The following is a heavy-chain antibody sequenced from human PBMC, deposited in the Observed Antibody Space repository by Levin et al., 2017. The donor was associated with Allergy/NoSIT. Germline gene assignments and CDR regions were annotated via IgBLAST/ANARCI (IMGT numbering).Heavy chain of an antibody. V-gene: IGHV1-24*01. CDR1: GHALTESP. J-gene: IGHJ4*02. CDR2: FDSDDHKT. D-gene: IGHD3-10*01. CDR3: AFGFGDIDY. Sequence: ASVKVSCKVSGHALTESPIHWVRQAPGKGLEWMACFDSDDHKTIYAQNFQDRVTLSEDTSTDTAFMELGSLKPEDTAIYYCAFGFGDIDYWGQGTQVTVSS.